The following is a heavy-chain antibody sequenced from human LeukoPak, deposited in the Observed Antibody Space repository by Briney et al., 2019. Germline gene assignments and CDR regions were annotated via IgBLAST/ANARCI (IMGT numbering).Heavy chain of an antibody. CDR3: TTDWDRGSFGVVILDY. D-gene: IGHD3-3*01. Sequence: PGGSLRLSCAASGFTFSNAWMSWVRQAPGKGLEWVGRIKSKTDGGTTDYAAPVKGRFTISRDDSKNTLYLQMNSLKTEDTAVYYCTTDWDRGSFGVVILDYWGQGTLVTVSS. CDR1: GFTFSNAW. J-gene: IGHJ4*02. CDR2: IKSKTDGGTT. V-gene: IGHV3-15*01.